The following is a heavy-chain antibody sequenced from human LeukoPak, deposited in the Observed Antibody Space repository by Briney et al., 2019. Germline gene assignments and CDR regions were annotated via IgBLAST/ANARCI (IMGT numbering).Heavy chain of an antibody. D-gene: IGHD3-22*01. J-gene: IGHJ3*02. Sequence: ASVKVSCKASGYTFTSYYMHWVRQAPGQGLEWMGWINPNSGGTNYAQNFQGRVTMTRDTSISTAYMELSRLTSDDTAVYYCASYFESSGYYAFDIWGQGTLVTVSS. CDR3: ASYFESSGYYAFDI. CDR1: GYTFTSYY. CDR2: INPNSGGT. V-gene: IGHV1-2*02.